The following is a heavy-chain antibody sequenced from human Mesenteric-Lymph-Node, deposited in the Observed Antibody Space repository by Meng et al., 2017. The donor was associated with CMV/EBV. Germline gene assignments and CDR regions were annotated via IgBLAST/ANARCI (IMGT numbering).Heavy chain of an antibody. V-gene: IGHV4-34*09. Sequence: LTCAVYGGSFSGYYWSWIRQPPGKGLEWIGSIYYSGSTYYNPSLKSRVTISVDTSKNQFSLKLSSVTAADTAVYYCARVAVRGVIVDYWGQGTLVTVSS. J-gene: IGHJ4*02. CDR2: IYYSGST. CDR1: GGSFSGYY. D-gene: IGHD3-10*01. CDR3: ARVAVRGVIVDY.